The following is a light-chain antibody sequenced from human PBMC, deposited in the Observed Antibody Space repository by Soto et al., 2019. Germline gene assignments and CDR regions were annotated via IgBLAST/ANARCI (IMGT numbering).Light chain of an antibody. Sequence: EIVMTQSPATLSVSPGERATLSCRASQSVSSNLAWYQQKPGQAPRLLIYGASTGATGSPARLSGSGSGTEFTLNISSLQSEDFAVYYCQQYNNWPLTFGGGTKVDIK. CDR3: QQYNNWPLT. J-gene: IGKJ4*01. CDR1: QSVSSN. V-gene: IGKV3-15*01. CDR2: GAS.